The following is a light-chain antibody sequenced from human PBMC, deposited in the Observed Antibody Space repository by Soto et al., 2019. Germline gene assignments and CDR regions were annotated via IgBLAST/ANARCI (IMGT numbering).Light chain of an antibody. V-gene: IGKV3-15*01. J-gene: IGKJ1*01. CDR2: GAS. CDR3: QHYNSWPRT. Sequence: EMVMTQSPATLSVSPGERATLSCRASQSVSSNLAWYQQKPGQAPRLLIYGASTRATGVPARFSGGGSGTEFTLTISSLQSEDFAVYHCQHYNSWPRTFGQGTKVESK. CDR1: QSVSSN.